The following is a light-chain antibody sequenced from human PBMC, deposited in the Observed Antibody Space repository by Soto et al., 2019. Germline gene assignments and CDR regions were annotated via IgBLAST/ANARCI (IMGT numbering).Light chain of an antibody. Sequence: IPMTQSPSTLSASVGDRATLTCRASQGIGNALGWYQQTPGQAPKLLIYRASTWPTGIPSRFSGGGSGTEFTLTISSLQSEDFATYYCLQYNNCPYTFGQGTKLEIK. CDR1: QGIGNA. CDR2: RAS. CDR3: LQYNNCPYT. V-gene: IGKV1-6*01. J-gene: IGKJ2*01.